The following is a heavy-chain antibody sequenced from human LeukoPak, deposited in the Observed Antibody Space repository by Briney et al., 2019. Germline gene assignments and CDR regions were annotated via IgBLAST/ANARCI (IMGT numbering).Heavy chain of an antibody. CDR2: LYAGGCA. V-gene: IGHV3-66*01. CDR1: GFIVSSGY. Sequence: GGSLRPSCIASGFIVSSGYGNWVRQAPGKGLEWVSVLYAGGCAYYADSVKGRFTITRDHSKNTLYLQMNSLRAEDTAVYYCARGRAGTDVGIFDYWGQGALVIVSS. J-gene: IGHJ4*02. D-gene: IGHD3-10*01. CDR3: ARGRAGTDVGIFDY.